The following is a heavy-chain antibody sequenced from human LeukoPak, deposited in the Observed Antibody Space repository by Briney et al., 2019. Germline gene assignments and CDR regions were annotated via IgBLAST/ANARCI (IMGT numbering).Heavy chain of an antibody. CDR3: ARLGYCSSTSCSNNWFDP. CDR1: GGSISSGGYS. V-gene: IGHV4-30-2*01. CDR2: IYHSGST. J-gene: IGHJ5*02. Sequence: SVTLSLTCAVSGGSISSGGYSWSWIRQPPGKGLEWIGYIYHSGSTYYNPSLKSRVTISVDRSKNQFSLKLSSVTAADTAVYYCARLGYCSSTSCSNNWFDPWGQGTLVTVSS. D-gene: IGHD2-2*01.